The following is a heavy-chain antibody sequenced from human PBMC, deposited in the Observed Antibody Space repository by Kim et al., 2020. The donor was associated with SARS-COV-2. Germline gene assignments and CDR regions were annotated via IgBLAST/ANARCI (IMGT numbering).Heavy chain of an antibody. CDR1: GFTFSSYW. CDR3: ARDGDLYSSGKDAFDI. V-gene: IGHV3-7*01. J-gene: IGHJ3*02. CDR2: IKQDGNQK. D-gene: IGHD6-19*01. Sequence: GGSRRLYCAASGFTFSSYWMTWVRQAPGKGLEWVANIKQDGNQKYYVDSVKGRFTISRDNAKNSLYLQMNSLRAEDTAVYYCARDGDLYSSGKDAFDILG.